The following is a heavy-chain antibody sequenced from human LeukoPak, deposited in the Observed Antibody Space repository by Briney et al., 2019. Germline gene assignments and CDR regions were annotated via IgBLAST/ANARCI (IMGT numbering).Heavy chain of an antibody. CDR3: AKVDTAMMRGPTFDY. V-gene: IGHV3-9*01. J-gene: IGHJ4*02. Sequence: GRSLRLSCAASGFTFDDYAMHWVRQAPGKGLEWVSGIRWNSGSIGNADSVKGRFTIPRHNANNSLYLQMNSLRADDTALYYCAKVDTAMMRGPTFDYWGQGTLVTVSS. CDR1: GFTFDDYA. CDR2: IRWNSGSI. D-gene: IGHD5-18*01.